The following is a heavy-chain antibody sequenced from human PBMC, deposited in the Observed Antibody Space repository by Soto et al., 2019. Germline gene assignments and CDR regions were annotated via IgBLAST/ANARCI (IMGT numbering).Heavy chain of an antibody. D-gene: IGHD2-2*02. V-gene: IGHV1-58*01. Sequence: SVKVSCKASGFTFTSSAVQWVRQARGQRLEWIGWIVVGSGNTNYAQKFQERVTITRDMSTSTAYMELSSLRSEDTAVYYCAADGCSSTSCYKGDAFDIWGQGTMVTVSS. CDR3: AADGCSSTSCYKGDAFDI. CDR2: IVVGSGNT. CDR1: GFTFTSSA. J-gene: IGHJ3*02.